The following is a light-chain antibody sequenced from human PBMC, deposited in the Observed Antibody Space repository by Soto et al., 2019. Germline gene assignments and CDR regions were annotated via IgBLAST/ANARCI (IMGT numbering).Light chain of an antibody. CDR1: QSVSRSY. CDR2: GAS. J-gene: IGKJ1*01. Sequence: EIVLTQSRGTVSLSPGDRATLSCRASQSVSRSYLGWYQQKPGQAPRLLMYGASIRAAGVPDRFSGSGSGTEFTLTISRLEPEDFTVYYCHHYETFGQGTKVDIK. CDR3: HHYET. V-gene: IGKV3-20*01.